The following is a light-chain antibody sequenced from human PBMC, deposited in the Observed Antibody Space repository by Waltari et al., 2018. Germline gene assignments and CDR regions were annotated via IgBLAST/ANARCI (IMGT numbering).Light chain of an antibody. CDR3: QTLDSSTVV. Sequence: WYQNKAGQSPVLVIDQDTKRPSGIPERFSGSNSGNTATLTISGTQPMDEADYFCQTLDSSTVVFGRGTRLTVL. CDR2: QDT. V-gene: IGLV3-1*01. J-gene: IGLJ2*01.